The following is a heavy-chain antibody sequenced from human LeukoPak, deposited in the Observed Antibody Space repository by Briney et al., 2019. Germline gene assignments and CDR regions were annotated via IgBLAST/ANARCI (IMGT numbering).Heavy chain of an antibody. CDR3: ARATYCSSTTCYQDY. Sequence: SETLSLTCTVSGGSISSYYWSWIRQPAGKGLEWIGRIYTSGSTNYNPSLKSRVTMSVDTSKNQFSLKLSSVTAADTAVYYCARATYCSSTTCYQDYWGQRTLVTVSS. CDR2: IYTSGST. J-gene: IGHJ4*02. D-gene: IGHD2-2*01. V-gene: IGHV4-4*07. CDR1: GGSISSYY.